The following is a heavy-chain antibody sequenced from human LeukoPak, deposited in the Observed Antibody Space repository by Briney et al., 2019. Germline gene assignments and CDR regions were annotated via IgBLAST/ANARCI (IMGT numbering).Heavy chain of an antibody. Sequence: GGSLRLSCAASGFDFSSYGMHWVRQAPGKGLEWVAFIWYDGSNKYYADSVKGRFTISRDNSKNTLYLQMNSLRAEDTAVYYWARGTMVRGVYYYGMDVWGQGTTVTVSS. D-gene: IGHD3-10*01. J-gene: IGHJ6*02. CDR3: ARGTMVRGVYYYGMDV. V-gene: IGHV3-33*01. CDR2: IWYDGSNK. CDR1: GFDFSSYG.